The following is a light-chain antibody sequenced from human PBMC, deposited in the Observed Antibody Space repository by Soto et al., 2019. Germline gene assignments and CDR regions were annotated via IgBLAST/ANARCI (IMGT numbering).Light chain of an antibody. Sequence: QLVLTQPPSASGTPGQTVTISCSGSNSNIGSNTVSWFQQLPGRAPKLLLYNNIYRPPGVPDRFSGSKSGTSVSLAISGLQSEDEADYYCAAWDDSLDGHVVFGGGTQLTVL. J-gene: IGLJ7*01. CDR2: NNI. CDR1: NSNIGSNT. V-gene: IGLV1-44*01. CDR3: AAWDDSLDGHVV.